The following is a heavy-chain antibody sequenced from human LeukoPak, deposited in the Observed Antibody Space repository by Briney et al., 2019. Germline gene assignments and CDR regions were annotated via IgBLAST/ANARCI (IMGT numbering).Heavy chain of an antibody. J-gene: IGHJ4*02. CDR1: GGTFSSYP. CDR2: IIPIFGTA. V-gene: IGHV1-69*06. Sequence: SVKVSCKASGGTFSSYPISWVRQAPGQGLEWMGGIIPIFGTANYAQKFQGRVTITADKSTSTAYMELSSLRSEDTAVYYCASPPEDNWNYGPARTYYFDYWGQGTLVTVSS. D-gene: IGHD1-7*01. CDR3: ASPPEDNWNYGPARTYYFDY.